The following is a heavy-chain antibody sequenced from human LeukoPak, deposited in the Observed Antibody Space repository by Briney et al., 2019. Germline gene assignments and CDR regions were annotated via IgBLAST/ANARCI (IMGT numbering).Heavy chain of an antibody. Sequence: PSETLSLTCTVSGGSISSYYWSWIRQPPGKGLEWIGYIYYSGSTNYNPSLKSRVTISVDTSKNLFSLKLTSVTAAGTAVYYCARVGTNSGFYKYWGQGTLVTVSS. V-gene: IGHV4-59*01. CDR3: ARVGTNSGFYKY. CDR1: GGSISSYY. D-gene: IGHD3-22*01. J-gene: IGHJ4*02. CDR2: IYYSGST.